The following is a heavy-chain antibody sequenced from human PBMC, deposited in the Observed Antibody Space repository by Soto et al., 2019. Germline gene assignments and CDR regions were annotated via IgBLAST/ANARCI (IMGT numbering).Heavy chain of an antibody. CDR2: IYYSGST. CDR1: GGSVSSGSYY. Sequence: SETLSLTCTVSGGSVSSGSYYWSRIRQPPGKGLEWIGYIYYSGSTNYNPSLKSRVTISVDTSKNQFSLKLSSVTAADTAVYYCAREYSSSSSFDYWGQGTLVTV. J-gene: IGHJ4*02. D-gene: IGHD6-6*01. V-gene: IGHV4-61*01. CDR3: AREYSSSSSFDY.